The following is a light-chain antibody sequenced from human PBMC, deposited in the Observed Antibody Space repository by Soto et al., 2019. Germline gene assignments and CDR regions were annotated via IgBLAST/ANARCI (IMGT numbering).Light chain of an antibody. CDR1: ESLVHSDGNTY. Sequence: DIVMTKTPLSSPVTLGQPASISCRSTESLVHSDGNTYLSWLQQRPGQPPRLLMYKISNRFSGGPDRFSGRGAGTDFTLKISRVEDEDVGIYYCMQATHSPWAFGQGTRVEIK. CDR3: MQATHSPWA. V-gene: IGKV2-24*01. CDR2: KIS. J-gene: IGKJ1*01.